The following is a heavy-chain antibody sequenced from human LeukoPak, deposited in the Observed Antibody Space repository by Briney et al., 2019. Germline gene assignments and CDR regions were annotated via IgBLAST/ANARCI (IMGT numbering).Heavy chain of an antibody. D-gene: IGHD1-20*01. CDR2: IKQDGSEK. V-gene: IGHV3-7*01. Sequence: PGGSLRLSCAASGFTFSSYAMSWVRQAPGKGLEWVANIKQDGSEKYYVDSVKGRFTISRDNAKNSLYLQMNSLRAEDTAVYYCARDRYNWNDYYYYGMDVWGQGTTVTVSS. CDR3: ARDRYNWNDYYYYGMDV. CDR1: GFTFSSYA. J-gene: IGHJ6*02.